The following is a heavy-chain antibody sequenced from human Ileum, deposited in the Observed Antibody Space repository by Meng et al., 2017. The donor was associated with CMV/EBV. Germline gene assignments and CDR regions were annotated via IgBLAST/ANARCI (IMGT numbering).Heavy chain of an antibody. Sequence: GESLKISCAASGLTFRNYDMHWVRQAPGKGLEWVAVIWYDGSNENYAESVKGRFTISRDNSKNTLYLQMNSLRAEDTAVYYCAKEGELHFDYWGQGTLVTVSS. CDR3: AKEGELHFDY. J-gene: IGHJ4*02. CDR1: GLTFRNYD. D-gene: IGHD1-26*01. CDR2: IWYDGSNE. V-gene: IGHV3-33*03.